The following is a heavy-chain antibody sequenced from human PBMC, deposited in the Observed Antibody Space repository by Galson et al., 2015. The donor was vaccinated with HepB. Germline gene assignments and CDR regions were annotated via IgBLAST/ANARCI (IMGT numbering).Heavy chain of an antibody. CDR2: INAGNGNT. CDR1: GYTFTNYA. D-gene: IGHD6-19*01. Sequence: QSGAEVKKPGESLRISCKASGYTFTNYAMHWVRQAPGQRLEWVGWINAGNGNTKYSQKFQGRVTITRDTSASTAYMALSSLRSEDTAVYYCARVGAVAGPYYFDYWGQGTLVTVSS. J-gene: IGHJ4*02. V-gene: IGHV1-3*01. CDR3: ARVGAVAGPYYFDY.